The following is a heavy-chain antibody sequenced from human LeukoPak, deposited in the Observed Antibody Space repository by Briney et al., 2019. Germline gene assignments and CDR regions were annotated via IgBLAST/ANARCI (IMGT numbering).Heavy chain of an antibody. Sequence: GGSLRLSCAASGFTFSSYAMSWVRQAPVKGLGWVSAISGSGGSTYYADSVKGRFTISRDNSKNTLYLQMNSLRAEDTAVHYCAKGGNTFGYFDYWGQGTLVTVSS. V-gene: IGHV3-23*01. CDR3: AKGGNTFGYFDY. J-gene: IGHJ4*02. D-gene: IGHD3-16*01. CDR1: GFTFSSYA. CDR2: ISGSGGST.